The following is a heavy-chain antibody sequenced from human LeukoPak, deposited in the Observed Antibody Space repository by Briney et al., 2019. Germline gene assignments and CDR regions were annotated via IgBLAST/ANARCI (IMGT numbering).Heavy chain of an antibody. Sequence: SETLSLTCTVSGGSVSSSTYYWGWIRQPPGKGLEWIASIYYTGHNYYNPSLKSRVTISVDTSKNHFSLNLNSVTAADTAVYYCATSRLPLNRGSYYGGFDYWGQGALVTVSS. J-gene: IGHJ4*02. V-gene: IGHV4-39*02. CDR1: GGSVSSSTYY. CDR2: IYYTGHN. CDR3: ATSRLPLNRGSYYGGFDY. D-gene: IGHD1-26*01.